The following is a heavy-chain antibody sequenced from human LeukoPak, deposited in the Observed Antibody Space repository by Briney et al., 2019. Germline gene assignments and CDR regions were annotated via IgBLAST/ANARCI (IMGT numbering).Heavy chain of an antibody. D-gene: IGHD3-9*01. Sequence: SETLSLTCAVYRGSFSGYYWTWIRQSPGRGLEWIGEINHSGTTNYNPSLKSRVTISIDTSKNQFSLKLTSVTAADTAVYYCARGPTIDYDILTGYYYFDYWGQGTLVTVSS. CDR3: ARGPTIDYDILTGYYYFDY. V-gene: IGHV4-34*01. CDR1: RGSFSGYY. CDR2: INHSGTT. J-gene: IGHJ4*02.